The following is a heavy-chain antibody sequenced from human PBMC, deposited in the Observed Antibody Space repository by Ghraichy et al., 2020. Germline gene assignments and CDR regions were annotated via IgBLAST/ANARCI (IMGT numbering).Heavy chain of an antibody. V-gene: IGHV3-48*02. J-gene: IGHJ4*02. D-gene: IGHD2-21*02. CDR1: GFTFSSYS. CDR2: ISSSSSTI. Sequence: GGSLRLSCAASGFTFSSYSTNWVRQAPGKGLEWVSYISSSSSTIYYADSVKGRFTISRDNAKNSLYLQMNSLRDEDTAVYYCARDQRPLAYCGGDCYSFLDYWGQGTLVTVSS. CDR3: ARDQRPLAYCGGDCYSFLDY.